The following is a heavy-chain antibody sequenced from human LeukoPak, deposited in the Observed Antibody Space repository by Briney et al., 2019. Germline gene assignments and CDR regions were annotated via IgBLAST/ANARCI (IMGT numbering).Heavy chain of an antibody. V-gene: IGHV5-51*01. D-gene: IGHD5-18*01. CDR2: IYPGDSDT. Sequence: GESLKISCKGSGYSFTSYWIGWVRQMPGKGLEWMGIIYPGDSDTRYSPSFQGQVTISADKSISTAYLQWSSLKASDTAMYYCARQHAQLWLDLYYFDYWGQGTLVTVSS. CDR1: GYSFTSYW. J-gene: IGHJ4*02. CDR3: ARQHAQLWLDLYYFDY.